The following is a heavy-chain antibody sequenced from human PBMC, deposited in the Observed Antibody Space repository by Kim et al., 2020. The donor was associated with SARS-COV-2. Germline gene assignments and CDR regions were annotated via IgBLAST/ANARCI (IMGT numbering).Heavy chain of an antibody. V-gene: IGHV3-73*01. CDR3: TRRGYSYGTDAFDI. CDR1: GFTFSGSA. D-gene: IGHD5-18*01. J-gene: IGHJ3*02. Sequence: GGSLRLSCAASGFTFSGSAMHWVRQASGKGLEWVGRIRSKADSYATAYAASVKGRFTISRDDSKNTAYLQMNSLKTEDTAVYYCTRRGYSYGTDAFDIWGQGTMVTVSS. CDR2: IRSKADSYAT.